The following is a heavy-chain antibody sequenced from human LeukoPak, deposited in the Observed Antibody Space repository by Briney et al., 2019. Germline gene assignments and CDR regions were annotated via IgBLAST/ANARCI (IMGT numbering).Heavy chain of an antibody. CDR2: INPNSGGT. D-gene: IGHD6-19*01. J-gene: IGHJ4*02. V-gene: IGHV1-2*04. CDR3: AVLAVAGTDYFDY. Sequence: ASVNVSCKASGYTFTGYYMHWVRQAPGQGLEWMGWINPNSGGTNYAQKFQGWVTMTRDTSISTAYMELSRLRSDGTAVYYCAVLAVAGTDYFDYWGQGTLVTVSS. CDR1: GYTFTGYY.